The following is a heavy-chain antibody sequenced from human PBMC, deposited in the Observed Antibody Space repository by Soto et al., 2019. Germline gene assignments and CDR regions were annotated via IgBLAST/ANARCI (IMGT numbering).Heavy chain of an antibody. V-gene: IGHV4-31*03. CDR2: IYYNGST. J-gene: IGHJ4*02. D-gene: IGHD3-10*01. CDR3: STYLEGGAVRGF. CDR1: GGSISSGGYY. Sequence: SETLSLTCTVSGGSISSGGYYWSWIRQHPGKGLEWIGYIYYNGSTYYNPSLKSRVTISVDTSKNQFSLRLSSITAADTAVYYCSTYLEGGAVRGFWGQGVLVTVSS.